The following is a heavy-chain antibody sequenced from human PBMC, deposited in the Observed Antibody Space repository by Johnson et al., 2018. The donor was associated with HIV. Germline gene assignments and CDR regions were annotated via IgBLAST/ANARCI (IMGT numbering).Heavy chain of an antibody. Sequence: QVQLVESGGGVVQPGRSLRLSCAASGFTFSSYSMHWVRQAPGKGLEWVAVISYDGSNKYYADSVKGRFTISRDNSKNSLHLQMNSLRAEDTALYYCAKGVGATTNEAFDIWGQGTMVTVSS. V-gene: IGHV3-30-3*01. D-gene: IGHD1-26*01. CDR3: AKGVGATTNEAFDI. CDR1: GFTFSSYS. J-gene: IGHJ3*02. CDR2: ISYDGSNK.